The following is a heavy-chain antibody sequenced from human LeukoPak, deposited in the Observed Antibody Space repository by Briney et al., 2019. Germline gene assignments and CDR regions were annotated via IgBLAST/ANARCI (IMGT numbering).Heavy chain of an antibody. CDR2: ITHNSATI. V-gene: IGHV3-48*02. D-gene: IGHD2-21*01. J-gene: IGHJ3*02. CDR1: GSTFSSYA. Sequence: GGPLRLSCAASGSTFSSYAMDWVRQAPGKGLEWISFITHNSATIYYADSVKGRFTISRDNAKNSLYLQMNSLRDEDTAVYYCAKGGDYAFDIWGQGTMVTVSS. CDR3: AKGGDYAFDI.